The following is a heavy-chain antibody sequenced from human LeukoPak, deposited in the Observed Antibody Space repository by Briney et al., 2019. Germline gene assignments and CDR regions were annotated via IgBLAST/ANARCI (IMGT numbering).Heavy chain of an antibody. CDR1: GFTFSSYW. V-gene: IGHV3-7*04. CDR3: ARGGQTYYYDSSGPNDY. J-gene: IGHJ4*02. CDR2: IKQDGSEK. Sequence: PGGSLRLSCAASGFTFSSYWMSWVCQAPGKGLEWVANIKQDGSEKYYVDSVKGRFTISRDNAKNSLYLQMNSLRAEDTAVYYCARGGQTYYYDSSGPNDYWGQGTLVTVSS. D-gene: IGHD3-22*01.